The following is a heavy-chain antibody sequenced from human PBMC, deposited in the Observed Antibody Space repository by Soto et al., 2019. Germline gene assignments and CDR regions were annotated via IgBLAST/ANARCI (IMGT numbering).Heavy chain of an antibody. CDR2: IFYSGSA. CDR3: AKGPQGGYYYSGTVYSSVP. J-gene: IGHJ5*02. CDR1: GGSISSGGYY. Sequence: SETLSLTCTVSGGSISSGGYYWSGIRQHPCKGLEWIGYIFYSGSAYYNPSLKSRVTISVDTSKNQFSLKLSSVTSADTAGYYCAKGPQGGYYYSGTVYSSVPWGQGTLVTVSS. D-gene: IGHD3-10*01. V-gene: IGHV4-31*03.